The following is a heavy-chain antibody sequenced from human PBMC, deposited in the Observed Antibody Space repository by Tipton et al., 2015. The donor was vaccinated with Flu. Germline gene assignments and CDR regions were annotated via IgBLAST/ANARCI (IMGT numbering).Heavy chain of an antibody. CDR1: GFTVSTNF. D-gene: IGHD3-22*01. V-gene: IGHV3-53*01. J-gene: IGHJ6*02. CDR3: AREFYESSRHYYYGMDV. Sequence: QLVQSGGGLIQPGGSLRLSCAVSGFTVSTNFMSWVRQAPGKGLEWVSIIYSGGTTYYADSVKGRFTIFRDNSKNTLFLQMDSLRAEDTAVYYCAREFYESSRHYYYGMDVWGQGTTVTVSS. CDR2: IYSGGTT.